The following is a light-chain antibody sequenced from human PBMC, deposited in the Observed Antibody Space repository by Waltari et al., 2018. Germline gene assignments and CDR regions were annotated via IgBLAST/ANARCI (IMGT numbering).Light chain of an antibody. CDR3: QCYDSSLIGYV. J-gene: IGLJ1*01. Sequence: QSVLTQPPSVSGAPGQRVTISCPRSSPHIGAGHPVHRYRQLPEAAPKFLISGNSNRPSGVPDRFSGSKSGTSASLAITGLQAEDEADYYCQCYDSSLIGYVFGTGTRVTVL. CDR1: SPHIGAGHP. CDR2: GNS. V-gene: IGLV1-40*01.